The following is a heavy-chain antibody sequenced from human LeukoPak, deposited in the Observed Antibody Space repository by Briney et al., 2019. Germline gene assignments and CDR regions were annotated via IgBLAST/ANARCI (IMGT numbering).Heavy chain of an antibody. CDR1: GFTFDDYG. Sequence: PGGSLRLSCAASGFTFDDYGMSWVRQAPGKGLEWVSGINWNGGSTGYADSVKGRFTFSRDNAKNSLYLQMNSLTAEDTAVYYCARDLSQDFLSGYLDAFDLWGQGTMVTVSS. CDR2: INWNGGST. V-gene: IGHV3-20*04. CDR3: ARDLSQDFLSGYLDAFDL. D-gene: IGHD3-3*01. J-gene: IGHJ3*01.